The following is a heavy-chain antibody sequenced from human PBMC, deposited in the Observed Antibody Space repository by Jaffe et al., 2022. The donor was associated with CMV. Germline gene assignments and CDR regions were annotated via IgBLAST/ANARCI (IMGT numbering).Heavy chain of an antibody. Sequence: QVQLVESGGGLVKPGGSLRLSCAASGFTFSDYYMSWIRQAPGKGLEWVSYISSSGSTIYYADSVKGRFTISRDNAKNSLYLQMNSLRAEDTAVYYCARWDIVATIWMSMPDHYFDYWGQGTLVTVSS. CDR2: ISSSGSTI. CDR1: GFTFSDYY. V-gene: IGHV3-11*01. J-gene: IGHJ4*02. CDR3: ARWDIVATIWMSMPDHYFDY. D-gene: IGHD5-12*01.